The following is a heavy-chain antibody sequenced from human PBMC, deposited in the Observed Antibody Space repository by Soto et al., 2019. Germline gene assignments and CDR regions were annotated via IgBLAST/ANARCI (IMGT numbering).Heavy chain of an antibody. V-gene: IGHV4-59*08. CDR2: IYYSGST. CDR3: ARHSGYEVQWLVHGFDY. J-gene: IGHJ4*02. D-gene: IGHD6-19*01. CDR1: GGSISSYY. Sequence: PSETLSLTCTVSGGSISSYYWSWIRQPPGKGLEWIGYIYYSGSTNYNPSLKSRVTISVDTSKNQFSLKLSSVTAADTAVYYCARHSGYEVQWLVHGFDYWGQGTLVTVSS.